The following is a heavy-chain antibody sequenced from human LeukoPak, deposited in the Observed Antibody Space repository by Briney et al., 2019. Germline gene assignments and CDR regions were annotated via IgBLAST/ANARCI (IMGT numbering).Heavy chain of an antibody. V-gene: IGHV1-2*02. J-gene: IGHJ3*02. D-gene: IGHD3-22*01. CDR1: GYTFTGYY. CDR3: ARPTNYYYDHDAFDI. Sequence: GASVKVSCKASGYTFTGYYMHWVRQAPGQGLEWMGWINPNSGGTNYAQKFQGRVTMTRDTSISTAYMELSRLRSDDTAVYYCARPTNYYYDHDAFDIWGQGTMVTVSS. CDR2: INPNSGGT.